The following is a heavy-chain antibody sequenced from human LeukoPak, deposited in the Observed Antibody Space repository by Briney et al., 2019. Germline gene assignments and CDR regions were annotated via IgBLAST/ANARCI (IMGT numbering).Heavy chain of an antibody. CDR1: GFTFRTYG. Sequence: PGGSLRLTCAASGFTFRTYGMHWVRQAPGKGLEWISYTSSTGNAIYYADSVRGRFSISRDNAKNSLYLQMNSLRAEDTALYYCARELGIAAAATLDYWGQGTLVTVSS. J-gene: IGHJ4*02. CDR2: TSSTGNAI. D-gene: IGHD6-13*01. CDR3: ARELGIAAAATLDY. V-gene: IGHV3-48*04.